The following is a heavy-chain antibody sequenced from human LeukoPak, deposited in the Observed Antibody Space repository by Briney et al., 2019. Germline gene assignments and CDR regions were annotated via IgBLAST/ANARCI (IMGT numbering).Heavy chain of an antibody. CDR2: ISGSGGST. V-gene: IGHV3-23*01. J-gene: IGHJ6*04. Sequence: GGSLRLSCAASGFTFSSYAMSWVRQAPGKGLEWVSAISGSGGSTYYADSVKGRFTISRDNSKNTLYLQMNSLRAEDTAVYYCAREDDFWSRQNYGRDVWAEGTTVTVAS. D-gene: IGHD3-3*01. CDR1: GFTFSSYA. CDR3: AREDDFWSRQNYGRDV.